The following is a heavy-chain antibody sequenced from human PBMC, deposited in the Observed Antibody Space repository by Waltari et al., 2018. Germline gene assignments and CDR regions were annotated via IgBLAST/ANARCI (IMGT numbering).Heavy chain of an antibody. Sequence: VQLVESGGGFVQSGGPLRLSCGASGFTFRNHRMHWVRQAPGKGLLWVSRINSDGTGTSHSDSVKGRFTMSRDNAKNTLYLQMNSLRVEDTAVYYCTRDSGQGLDFWGQGTLVTVSS. CDR3: TRDSGQGLDF. D-gene: IGHD3-10*01. CDR1: GFTFRNHR. J-gene: IGHJ4*02. CDR2: INSDGTGT. V-gene: IGHV3-74*01.